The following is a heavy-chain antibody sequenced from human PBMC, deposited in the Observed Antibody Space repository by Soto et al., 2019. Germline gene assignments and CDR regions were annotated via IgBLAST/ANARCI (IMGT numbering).Heavy chain of an antibody. V-gene: IGHV4-39*01. CDR1: GGSVTNSSYY. CDR2: VYYRGRS. CDR3: VSQRTTVPTQAYFDY. Sequence: SGTRSLTCTVSGGSVTNSSYYGGWRRQSPGKGLEWIGSVYYRGRSYSKSSVKSRVTISVDTSKNRFSLSLNSVTASDTAVYFCVSQRTTVPTQAYFDYWGPGALVTVSS. D-gene: IGHD4-17*01. J-gene: IGHJ4*02.